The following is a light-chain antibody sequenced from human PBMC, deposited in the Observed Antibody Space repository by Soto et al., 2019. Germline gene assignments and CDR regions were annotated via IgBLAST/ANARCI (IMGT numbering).Light chain of an antibody. CDR3: YSYTSSNTYV. J-gene: IGLJ1*01. V-gene: IGLV2-14*03. Sequence: QSALTQPASVSGSPGQSIPISCTGTSSDVGGYNYVSWYQHHPGKVPQLMIYDVSNRPSGVSNRFSGSKSGNTASLTISGLQAEDEADYYCYSYTSSNTYVFGTGTKLTVL. CDR2: DVS. CDR1: SSDVGGYNY.